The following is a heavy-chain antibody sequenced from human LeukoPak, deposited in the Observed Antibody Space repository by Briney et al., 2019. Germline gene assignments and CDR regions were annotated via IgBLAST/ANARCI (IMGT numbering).Heavy chain of an antibody. CDR3: ARDQEVILGGGGFDY. Sequence: PGGSLRLSCAASGFTFSTYGMNWVRQAPGKGLEWVANIQQDGSEIFYVDSVRGRFTISRDNAKNSLYLQMNSLRAEDTAVYYCARDQEVILGGGGFDYWGQGTLVTVSS. D-gene: IGHD3-22*01. CDR2: IQQDGSEI. V-gene: IGHV3-7*03. J-gene: IGHJ4*02. CDR1: GFTFSTYG.